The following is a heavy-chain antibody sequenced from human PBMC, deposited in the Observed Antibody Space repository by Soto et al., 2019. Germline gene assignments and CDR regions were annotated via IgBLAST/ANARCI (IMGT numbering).Heavy chain of an antibody. D-gene: IGHD1-26*01. V-gene: IGHV3-7*05. Sequence: GGSLRLSCAASVFTFSTYWMTWVRQAPGKWLEWLANINVDGGEKXXVDSVKGRXTISRYNTKKSXYLQIXSLRTEDTAXFYCARGLYTGSPHLLYCGRGTLVTXSX. CDR3: ARGLYTGSPHLLY. CDR1: VFTFSTYW. CDR2: INVDGGEK. J-gene: IGHJ4*02.